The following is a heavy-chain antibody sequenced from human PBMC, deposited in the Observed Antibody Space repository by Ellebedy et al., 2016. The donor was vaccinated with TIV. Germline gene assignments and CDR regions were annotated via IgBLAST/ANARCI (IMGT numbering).Heavy chain of an antibody. D-gene: IGHD3-3*01. Sequence: GGSLRLSCAASGFTFSDYYMSWIRQAPGKGLEWVSYISSSSSYTYYADSVKGRFTISRDNSKNTLYLQMNSLRAEDTAVYYCAKDVWSGYYRNSEGDAFDIWGQGTMVTVSS. V-gene: IGHV3-11*05. J-gene: IGHJ3*02. CDR1: GFTFSDYY. CDR2: ISSSSSYT. CDR3: AKDVWSGYYRNSEGDAFDI.